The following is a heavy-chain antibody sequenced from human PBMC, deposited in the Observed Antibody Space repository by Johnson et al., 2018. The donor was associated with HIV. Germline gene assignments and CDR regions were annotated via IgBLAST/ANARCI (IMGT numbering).Heavy chain of an antibody. CDR2: IYSGGST. Sequence: VQLVESGGALVQPGGSLRLSCAASGFTFSDYYMSWVRQAPGKGLEWVSVIYSGGSTYYADSVKGRFTISRDNSKNTLYLQMNSLRAEDTAVYYCAQDAETWYSSSNNAFDIWGQGTMVTVSS. D-gene: IGHD6-6*01. CDR1: GFTFSDYY. V-gene: IGHV3-66*01. J-gene: IGHJ3*02. CDR3: AQDAETWYSSSNNAFDI.